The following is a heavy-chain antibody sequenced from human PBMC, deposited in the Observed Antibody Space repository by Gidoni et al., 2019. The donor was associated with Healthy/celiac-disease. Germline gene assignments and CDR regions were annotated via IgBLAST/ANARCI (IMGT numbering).Heavy chain of an antibody. Sequence: EVQLVESGGCLVQPGRSLRLSCTASGFTFGDYAMSWFRQAPGKGLEWVGFIRRKAYGGTTEYAASVKGRFTISRDDSKSIAYLKMNSLKTEDTAVYYCTRGGSGYYQYYFDYWGQGTLVTVSS. CDR2: IRRKAYGGTT. V-gene: IGHV3-49*03. CDR3: TRGGSGYYQYYFDY. CDR1: GFTFGDYA. D-gene: IGHD3-22*01. J-gene: IGHJ4*02.